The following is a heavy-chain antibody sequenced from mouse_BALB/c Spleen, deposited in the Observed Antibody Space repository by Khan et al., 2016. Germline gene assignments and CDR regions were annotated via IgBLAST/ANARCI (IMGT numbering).Heavy chain of an antibody. CDR2: IRYSGST. CDR3: AREGDY. J-gene: IGHJ4*01. V-gene: IGHV3-2*02. CDR1: GYSITSDYA. Sequence: EVQLVESGPGLVKPSPSLSLTCTVTGYSITSDYAWNWIRQSPGNKLEWMGYIRYSGSTSYNPSLKSRTSLTRDTSKNQFFLQLNSVTTEDTATYCCAREGDYWGQGTSVTVSS.